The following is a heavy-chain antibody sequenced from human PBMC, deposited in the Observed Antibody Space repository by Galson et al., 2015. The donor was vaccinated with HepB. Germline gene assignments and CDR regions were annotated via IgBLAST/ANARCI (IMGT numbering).Heavy chain of an antibody. Sequence: SLRLSCAASGFAFSGSAMHWVRQAPGKGLEWVAVISSDGTYKYYADSVKGRFTISRDNSKNTLYLHMDSLKSDDTAVFYCARVSGTIFWRGEIHYWGQGSLVTVSS. CDR1: GFAFSGSA. D-gene: IGHD3-9*01. CDR2: ISSDGTYK. CDR3: ARVSGTIFWRGEIHY. J-gene: IGHJ4*02. V-gene: IGHV3-30*14.